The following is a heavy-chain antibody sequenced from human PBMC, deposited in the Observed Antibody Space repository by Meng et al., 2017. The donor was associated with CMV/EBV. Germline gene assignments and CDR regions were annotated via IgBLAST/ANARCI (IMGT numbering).Heavy chain of an antibody. J-gene: IGHJ4*02. Sequence: SVKVSCKASGGTFSSYAISWVRQAPGQGLERMGGIIPIFGTANYAQKFQGRVTITTDESTSTAYMELSSLRSEDTAVYYCARGYSYGYSDYFDYWGQGTLVTVSS. CDR2: IIPIFGTA. V-gene: IGHV1-69*05. CDR1: GGTFSSYA. D-gene: IGHD5-18*01. CDR3: ARGYSYGYSDYFDY.